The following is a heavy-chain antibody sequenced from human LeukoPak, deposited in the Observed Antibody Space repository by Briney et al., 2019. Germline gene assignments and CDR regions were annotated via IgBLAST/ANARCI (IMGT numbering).Heavy chain of an antibody. D-gene: IGHD1-26*01. J-gene: IGHJ6*02. CDR2: FDPEDGET. V-gene: IGHV1-24*01. CDR3: AIPSGTFLAYYYGLDV. CDR1: RYSLTELS. Sequence: ASVKVSCKVSRYSLTELSMQWVRQAPGKGLEWMGGFDPEDGETIYAQKFQGRVTVTEDRSTDTVYMELNSLRSEDTAVYYCAIPSGTFLAYYYGLDVWGQGTTVTVSS.